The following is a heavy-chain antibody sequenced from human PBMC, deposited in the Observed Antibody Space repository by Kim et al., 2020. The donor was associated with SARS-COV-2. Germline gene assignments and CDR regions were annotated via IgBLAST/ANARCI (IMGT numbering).Heavy chain of an antibody. J-gene: IGHJ4*02. Sequence: SVKVSCKASGGTFSSYAISWVRQAPGRGLEWMGGIIPIFGTANYAQKFQGRVTITADESTSTAYMELSSLRSEDTAVYYCARGGGGYFDWLLPFDYWGQGTLVTVSS. V-gene: IGHV1-69*13. D-gene: IGHD3-9*01. CDR2: IIPIFGTA. CDR1: GGTFSSYA. CDR3: ARGGGGYFDWLLPFDY.